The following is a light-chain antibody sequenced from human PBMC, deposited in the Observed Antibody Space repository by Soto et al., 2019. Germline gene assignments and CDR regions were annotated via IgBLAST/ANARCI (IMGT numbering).Light chain of an antibody. CDR2: DVS. Sequence: QSALTQPASVSGSPGQSITISCTGTSSDVGDYNYVSWYQQHPGKAPKLMIYDVSNRPSGVSNRLSGSKSGNTASLTISGLQTEDEADYYCSSYTSSRTLVFGGGTKLTVL. J-gene: IGLJ2*01. V-gene: IGLV2-14*01. CDR3: SSYTSSRTLV. CDR1: SSDVGDYNY.